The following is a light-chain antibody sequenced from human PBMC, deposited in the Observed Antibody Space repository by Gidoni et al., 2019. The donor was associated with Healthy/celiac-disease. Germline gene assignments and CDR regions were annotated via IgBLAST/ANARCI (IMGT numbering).Light chain of an antibody. CDR3: QQYNNLIT. CDR1: QSVSSN. CDR2: GAS. V-gene: IGKV3-15*01. J-gene: IGKJ5*01. Sequence: PAHPAGSAGERPTLSCRASQSVSSNVAWYQQKPGQAPRLLIYGASTRATGIPARFSGSGSGTEFTLTISSLQSEDFAVYYCQQYNNLITFGQGTRLEIK.